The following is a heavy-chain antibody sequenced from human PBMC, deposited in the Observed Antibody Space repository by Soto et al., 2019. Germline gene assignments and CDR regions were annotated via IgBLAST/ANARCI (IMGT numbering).Heavy chain of an antibody. V-gene: IGHV4-39*01. CDR1: GGSISSSSYY. CDR3: ARHDVSSIPALIYP. Sequence: SETLSLTCTVSGGSISSSSYYWGWIRQPPGEGLEWIGSIYYSGSTYYNPSLKSRVTISVDTSKNQFSLKLSSVTAADTAVYYCARHDVSSIPALIYPWGQRTPVTVSS. D-gene: IGHD6-6*01. CDR2: IYYSGST. J-gene: IGHJ5*02.